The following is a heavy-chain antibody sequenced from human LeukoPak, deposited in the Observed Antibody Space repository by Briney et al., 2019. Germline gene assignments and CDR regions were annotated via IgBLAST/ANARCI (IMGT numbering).Heavy chain of an antibody. CDR3: ARTMIVAAGDY. D-gene: IGHD3-22*01. V-gene: IGHV1-46*01. J-gene: IGHJ4*02. CDR2: INPSGGST. Sequence: GASVKVPCKASGYTFTSYYMHWVRQAPGQGLEWMGIINPSGGSTSYAQKFQGRVTMTTDTSTTTAYMELRSLRSDDSAVYYCARTMIVAAGDYWGQGTLVTVSS. CDR1: GYTFTSYY.